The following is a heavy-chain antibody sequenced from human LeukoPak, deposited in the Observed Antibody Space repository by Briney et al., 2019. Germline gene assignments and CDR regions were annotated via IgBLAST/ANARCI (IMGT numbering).Heavy chain of an antibody. CDR3: ARRTLSGLDAFDI. J-gene: IGHJ3*02. D-gene: IGHD1-14*01. V-gene: IGHV1-46*01. CDR2: INPSGGST. Sequence: ASVKVSCKASGYTFTSYYMHWVRQAPGQGLEWMGIINPSGGSTSYAQKFQGRVTMTRDMSTSTVYMELSSLRSEDTAVYYCARRTLSGLDAFDIWGQGTMVTVSS. CDR1: GYTFTSYY.